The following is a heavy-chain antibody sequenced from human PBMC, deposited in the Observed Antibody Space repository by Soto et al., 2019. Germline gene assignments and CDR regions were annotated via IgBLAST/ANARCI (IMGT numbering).Heavy chain of an antibody. D-gene: IGHD3-10*01. CDR1: GGTFSSYA. J-gene: IGHJ4*02. Sequence: SVKVSFKSSGGTFSSYAISWVRQAPGQGLEWMGAIIPIFGTANYAQKFQGRVTITADESTSTAYMELSSLRSEDTAVYYCARDLCWRYYGYYFGYWGQGTLVTVSS. CDR2: IIPIFGTA. CDR3: ARDLCWRYYGYYFGY. V-gene: IGHV1-69*13.